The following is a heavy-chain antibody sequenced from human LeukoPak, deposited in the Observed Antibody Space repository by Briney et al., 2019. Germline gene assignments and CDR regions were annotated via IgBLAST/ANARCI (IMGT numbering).Heavy chain of an antibody. CDR2: INPSGGST. D-gene: IGHD3-10*02. CDR1: GYTFTSYY. CDR3: GRVPMVRGLFPFSNFAY. V-gene: IGHV1-46*01. Sequence: ASVKVSCKASGYTFTSYYMHWVRQAPGQGLEWMGIINPSGGSTSYAQKFQGRVTMTRDTSTSTVYMELSSLRSEDTAVYYCGRVPMVRGLFPFSNFAYWAKEPLVPVS. J-gene: IGHJ4*02.